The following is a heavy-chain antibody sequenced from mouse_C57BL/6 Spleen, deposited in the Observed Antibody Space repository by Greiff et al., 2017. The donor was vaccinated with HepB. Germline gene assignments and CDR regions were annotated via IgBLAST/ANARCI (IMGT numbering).Heavy chain of an antibody. J-gene: IGHJ3*01. V-gene: IGHV1-85*01. CDR3: ARSYYDYDVAWFAY. CDR1: GYTFTSYD. Sequence: QVQLKQSGPELVKPGASVKLSCKASGYTFTSYDINWVKQRPGQGLEWIGWIYPRDGSTKYNEKFKGKATLTVDTSSSTAYMELHSLTSEDSAVYFCARSYYDYDVAWFAYWGQGTLVTVSA. D-gene: IGHD2-4*01. CDR2: IYPRDGST.